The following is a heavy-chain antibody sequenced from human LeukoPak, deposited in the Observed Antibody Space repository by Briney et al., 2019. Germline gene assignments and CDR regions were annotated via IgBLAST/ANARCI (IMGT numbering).Heavy chain of an antibody. CDR3: AKDRKAVTAIITLNTGLVGDF. Sequence: GSLRLSCVASGFTFSNYAMSWVRQAPGEGLDWVSGWSGSGGRTTYADSVKGRFTISRDNSKDTLYLRMNSLRAEDTAIYYCAKDRKAVTAIITLNTGLVGDFWGQGTLVTVSP. CDR1: GFTFSNYA. D-gene: IGHD2-21*02. J-gene: IGHJ4*02. CDR2: WSGSGGRT. V-gene: IGHV3-23*01.